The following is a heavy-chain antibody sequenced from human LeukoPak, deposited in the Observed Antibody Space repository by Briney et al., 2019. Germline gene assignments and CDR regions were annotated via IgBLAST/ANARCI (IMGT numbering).Heavy chain of an antibody. J-gene: IGHJ1*01. V-gene: IGHV3-30*02. D-gene: IGHD2-2*01. Sequence: GGSLRLSCAASGFTFSSYGMHWVRQAPGKGLEWVAFIRHDGSNKYYADSVKGRFTISRDNSKNTLYLQMNSLRAEDTAVYYCAKYCSSTSCLQAFQHWGQGTLVTVSS. CDR2: IRHDGSNK. CDR1: GFTFSSYG. CDR3: AKYCSSTSCLQAFQH.